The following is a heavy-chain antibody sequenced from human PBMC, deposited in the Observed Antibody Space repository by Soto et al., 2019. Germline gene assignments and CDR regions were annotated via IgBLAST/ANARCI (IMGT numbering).Heavy chain of an antibody. D-gene: IGHD1-26*01. CDR3: ARGGSYYAL. J-gene: IGHJ4*01. V-gene: IGHV1-2*02. Sequence: QVQLVQSGAEVKRAGASVRVSCKASGNTNTIYFIHWLRQAPGQGLEWMGWINSVSGGTNFAHKFQGRVTMTRDTSTTTAFMELSGLTSADTAVYYCARGGSYYALWGQGTLVSVSS. CDR1: GNTNTIYF. CDR2: INSVSGGT.